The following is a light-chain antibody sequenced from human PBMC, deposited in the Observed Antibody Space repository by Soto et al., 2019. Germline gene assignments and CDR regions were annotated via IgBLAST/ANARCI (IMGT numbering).Light chain of an antibody. J-gene: IGKJ5*01. V-gene: IGKV3-15*01. CDR3: QQYNNLPIT. CDR1: QSVSSTY. Sequence: EIVFTLSPGTLSLSPGARATLSCRASQSVSSTYLAWYQQKPGQAPRLLIYGASTRATGIPARFSGSGSGTEFTLTISSLQSEDFEIYYCQQYNNLPITFGQGTRLEIK. CDR2: GAS.